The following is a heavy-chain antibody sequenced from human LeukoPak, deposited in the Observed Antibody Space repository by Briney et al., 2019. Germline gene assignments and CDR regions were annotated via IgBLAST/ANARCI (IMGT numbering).Heavy chain of an antibody. J-gene: IGHJ4*02. CDR3: VRLPGYSYGSSV. V-gene: IGHV3-53*01. Sequence: GGSLRLSCAASGFTFSINYMSWVRQAPGKGLEWVSLIYSGGGAYYADSVKGRFTISRDNSKNTLYLQINSLRADDTAVYYCVRLPGYSYGSSVWGQGTLVTVSS. D-gene: IGHD5-18*01. CDR1: GFTFSINY. CDR2: IYSGGGA.